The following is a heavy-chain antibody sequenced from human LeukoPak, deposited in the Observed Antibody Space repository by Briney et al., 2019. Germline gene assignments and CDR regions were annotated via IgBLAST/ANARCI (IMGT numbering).Heavy chain of an antibody. CDR1: GFTFSSYA. V-gene: IGHV3-23*01. D-gene: IGHD3-22*01. J-gene: IGHJ4*02. CDR2: ISGSGGST. CDR3: AKEVGDSSGYRDYFDY. Sequence: GGSLRLSCAASGFTFSSYAMRWVRQAPGKGLEWVSAISGSGGSTYYADSVKGRFTISRDNSKNTLYLQMNSLRAEDTAVYYCAKEVGDSSGYRDYFDYWGQGTLVTVSS.